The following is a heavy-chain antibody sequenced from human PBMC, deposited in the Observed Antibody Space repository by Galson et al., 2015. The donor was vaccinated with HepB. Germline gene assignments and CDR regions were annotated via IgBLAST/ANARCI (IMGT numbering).Heavy chain of an antibody. CDR2: INPSGGST. CDR1: GYTFTSYY. J-gene: IGHJ3*02. CDR3: ARRGYCSSTSCAGPDDAFDI. V-gene: IGHV1-46*01. D-gene: IGHD2-2*01. Sequence: SVKVSCKASGYTFTSYYMHWVRQAPGQGLEWMGIINPSGGSTSYAQKFQGRVTMTRDTSTSTVYMELSSLRSEDTAVYYCARRGYCSSTSCAGPDDAFDIWGQGTMVTVSS.